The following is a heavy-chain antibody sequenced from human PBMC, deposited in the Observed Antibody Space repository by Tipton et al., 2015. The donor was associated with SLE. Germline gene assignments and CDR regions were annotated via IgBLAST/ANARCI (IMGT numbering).Heavy chain of an antibody. CDR1: GGSITSSSYY. CDR2: INHSGST. D-gene: IGHD1-26*01. J-gene: IGHJ5*02. Sequence: TLSLTCTVSGGSITSSSYYWGWIRQPPGEGLEWIGEINHSGSTNYNPSLKSRVTISVNTSRNQFSLRLSSVTAADTAVYHCARETVGGWFDPWGQGILVTVSS. CDR3: ARETVGGWFDP. V-gene: IGHV4-39*07.